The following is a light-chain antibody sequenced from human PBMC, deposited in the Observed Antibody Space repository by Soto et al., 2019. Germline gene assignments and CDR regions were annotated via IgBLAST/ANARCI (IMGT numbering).Light chain of an antibody. Sequence: DIQLTQSPSFLSASVGDRVTITCRASQGITRYLAWYQQKPGKAPKLLIYAASTLESGVPSRFSGSGSGTEFTHSISSLQPEDFSTYYCQQVDSYPYTFGQGTKVDIK. V-gene: IGKV1-9*01. J-gene: IGKJ2*01. CDR3: QQVDSYPYT. CDR2: AAS. CDR1: QGITRY.